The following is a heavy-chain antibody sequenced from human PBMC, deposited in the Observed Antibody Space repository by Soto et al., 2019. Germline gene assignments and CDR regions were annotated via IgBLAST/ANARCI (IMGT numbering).Heavy chain of an antibody. CDR3: ARGPSTAVPDY. V-gene: IGHV3-21*03. D-gene: IGHD6-13*01. Sequence: PGGSLRLSCVASGFAFSGYSMNWVRQAPGKGLEWVSSISSSSTYTYYGDSVRGRFTISRDSGKKSLYLQMNSLRVDDTAVYYCARGPSTAVPDYWGQGTLVTVSS. CDR1: GFAFSGYS. J-gene: IGHJ4*02. CDR2: ISSSSTYT.